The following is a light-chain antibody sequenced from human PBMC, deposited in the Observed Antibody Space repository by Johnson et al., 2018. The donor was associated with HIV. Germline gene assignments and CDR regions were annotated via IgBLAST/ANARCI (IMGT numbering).Light chain of an antibody. J-gene: IGLJ1*01. CDR2: DNN. CDR1: SSNIGRNY. Sequence: QSVLTQPPSVSAAPGQKVTISCSGSSSNIGRNYVSWYQQLPGTAPKLLIFDNNKRPSGIPDRFSASKSGTSATLGITGLQTGDEADYYCGTWDSSLSAGVFGTGTNVTVL. CDR3: GTWDSSLSAGV. V-gene: IGLV1-51*01.